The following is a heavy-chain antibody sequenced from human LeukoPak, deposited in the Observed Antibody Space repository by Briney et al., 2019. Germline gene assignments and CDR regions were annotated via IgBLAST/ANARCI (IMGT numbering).Heavy chain of an antibody. J-gene: IGHJ1*01. CDR3: ARGPYSGSYCQY. CDR1: GFTFSDYA. Sequence: GRSLRLSCAASGFTFSDYAMHWVRQAPGKGLEWVAVISYDGSDKYYTDSVKGRFTISRDNSKNTLYLQMNSLRAEDTAVYYCARGPYSGSYCQYWGQGTLVTVSS. CDR2: ISYDGSDK. V-gene: IGHV3-30-3*01. D-gene: IGHD1-26*01.